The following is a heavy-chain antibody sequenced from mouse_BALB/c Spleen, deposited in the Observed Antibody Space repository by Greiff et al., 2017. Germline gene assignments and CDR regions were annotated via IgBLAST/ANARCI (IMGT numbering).Heavy chain of an antibody. Sequence: EVKLVESGGGLVQPGGSRKLSCAASGFTFSSFGMHWVRQAPEKGLEWVAYISSGSSTIYYADTVKGRFTISRDNPKNTLFLQMTSLRSEDTAMYYCAREERYDYAMDYWGQGTSVTVSS. CDR1: GFTFSSFG. J-gene: IGHJ4*01. CDR3: AREERYDYAMDY. D-gene: IGHD2-14*01. V-gene: IGHV5-17*02. CDR2: ISSGSSTI.